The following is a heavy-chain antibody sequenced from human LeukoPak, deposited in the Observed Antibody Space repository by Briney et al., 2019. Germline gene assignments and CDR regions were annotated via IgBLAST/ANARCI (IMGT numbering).Heavy chain of an antibody. D-gene: IGHD3-16*01. V-gene: IGHV3-7*01. CDR3: VRDATRGGDFDY. CDR2: INQGGSEK. Sequence: GGSLRLSCAASGFTFSSYWMTWVRQAPGKGLEWVANINQGGSEKYYVDSVKGRFTISRDNAKNSLYLQMNSLRAEDTAVYYCVRDATRGGDFDYWGQGTLVTVSS. J-gene: IGHJ4*02. CDR1: GFTFSSYW.